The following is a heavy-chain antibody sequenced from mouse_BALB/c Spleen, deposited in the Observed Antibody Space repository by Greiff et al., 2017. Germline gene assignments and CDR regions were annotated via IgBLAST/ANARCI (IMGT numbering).Heavy chain of an antibody. CDR3: TSGPYYDSSYDYAMDY. Sequence: VQLKQSGTVLARPGASVKMSCKASGYTFTSYWMHWVKQRPGQGLEWIGAIYPGNSDTSYNQKFKGKAKLTAVTSTSTAYMELSSLTNEDSAVYYCTSGPYYDSSYDYAMDYWGQGTSVTVSS. CDR1: GYTFTSYW. CDR2: IYPGNSDT. V-gene: IGHV1-5*01. D-gene: IGHD1-1*01. J-gene: IGHJ4*01.